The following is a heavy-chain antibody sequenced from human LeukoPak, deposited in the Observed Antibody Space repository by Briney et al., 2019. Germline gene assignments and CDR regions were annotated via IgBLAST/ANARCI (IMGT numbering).Heavy chain of an antibody. V-gene: IGHV3-23*01. J-gene: IGHJ4*02. CDR2: ISGSGGNT. Sequence: GGSLRLSCAASGFTFSSYAMSWVRQAPGKGLEWVSAISGSGGNTYYADSVKGRFTISGDNSKNTLYLQMNSLRAEDTAVYYCAKDEGGYYFDYWGQGTLVTVSS. CDR1: GFTFSSYA. D-gene: IGHD2-15*01. CDR3: AKDEGGYYFDY.